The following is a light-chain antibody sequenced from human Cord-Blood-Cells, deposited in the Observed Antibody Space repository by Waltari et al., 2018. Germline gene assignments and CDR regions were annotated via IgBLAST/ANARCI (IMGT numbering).Light chain of an antibody. CDR3: SSYTSSSTPV. Sequence: QSALTQPASVSGSPGQSITISCTGTSSDVGGYNYVSWYQQHPGKAPKLMIYEVSNRPSGVSNRFSGSKAGNPASLTISGLQAEDEADYYCSSYTSSSTPVFGTGTKVTVL. V-gene: IGLV2-14*01. J-gene: IGLJ1*01. CDR1: SSDVGGYNY. CDR2: EVS.